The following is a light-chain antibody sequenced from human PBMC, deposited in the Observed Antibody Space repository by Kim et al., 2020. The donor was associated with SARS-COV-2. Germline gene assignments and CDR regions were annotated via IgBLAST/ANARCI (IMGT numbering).Light chain of an antibody. CDR2: DVS. CDR3: SSFTSSTTWV. CDR1: NSDIGGYKY. V-gene: IGLV2-14*03. Sequence: GQSITISCTGTNSDIGGYKYVSWYQHHPGKAPKLVIYDVSKRFSGVSNRFSGSKSGNTASLTISGLQAEDEADYYCSSFTSSTTWVFGGGTQLTVL. J-gene: IGLJ3*02.